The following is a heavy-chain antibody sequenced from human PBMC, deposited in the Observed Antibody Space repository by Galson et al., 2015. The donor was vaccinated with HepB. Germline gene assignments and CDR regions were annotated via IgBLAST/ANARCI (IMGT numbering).Heavy chain of an antibody. Sequence: SVKVSCKVSGYTLTELSMHWVRQAPGKGLEWMGGFDPEDGETIYAQKFQGRVTMTEDTSTDTAYMELSSLRSEDTAVYYCATTDPDSSGYYGVNYFDYWGQGTLVTVSS. CDR1: GYTLTELS. D-gene: IGHD3-22*01. CDR2: FDPEDGET. V-gene: IGHV1-24*01. J-gene: IGHJ4*02. CDR3: ATTDPDSSGYYGVNYFDY.